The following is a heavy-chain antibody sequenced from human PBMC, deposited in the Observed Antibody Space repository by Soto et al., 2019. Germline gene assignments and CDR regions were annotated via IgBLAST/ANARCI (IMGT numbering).Heavy chain of an antibody. V-gene: IGHV3-74*01. D-gene: IGHD3-10*01. CDR3: TRDIGGGGGY. CDR1: GFTFSSYW. CDR2: TNEDGSII. J-gene: IGHJ4*02. Sequence: LRLSCAASGFTFSSYWMHWVRQAPGKGLVWVSRTNEDGSIINYADSVKGRFTISRDNAKNTLYLEMNSLRVEDTAVYYCTRDIGGGGGYWGPGTLVTVSS.